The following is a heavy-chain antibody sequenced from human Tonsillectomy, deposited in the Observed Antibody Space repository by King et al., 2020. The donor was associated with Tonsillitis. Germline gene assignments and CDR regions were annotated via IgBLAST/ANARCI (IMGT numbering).Heavy chain of an antibody. Sequence: VQLQESGPGLVKPSETLSLTCTVSGYSISSGYYWGWIRQPPGKGLEWIGHIYHSGSTYYNPSLKSRVTISVDTSKNQFSLKLSSVTAADTAVYYCARVKGYSSYIAPLDYWGQGTLVTVSS. CDR2: IYHSGST. CDR1: GYSISSGYY. CDR3: ARVKGYSSYIAPLDY. D-gene: IGHD6-13*01. V-gene: IGHV4-38-2*02. J-gene: IGHJ4*02.